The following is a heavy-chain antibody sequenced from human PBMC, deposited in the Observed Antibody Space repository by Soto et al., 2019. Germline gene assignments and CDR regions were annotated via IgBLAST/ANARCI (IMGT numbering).Heavy chain of an antibody. Sequence: QVQLVESGGGVVQPGRSLRLSCAASGFTFSSYGMHWVRQAPGKGLEWVAVIWYDGSNKYYADSVKGRFTISRDNSKNTLYLQMNSLRAEDTAVYYCATERTIFGVVIPDAFDIWGQGTMVTVSS. D-gene: IGHD3-3*01. CDR3: ATERTIFGVVIPDAFDI. CDR1: GFTFSSYG. CDR2: IWYDGSNK. J-gene: IGHJ3*02. V-gene: IGHV3-33*01.